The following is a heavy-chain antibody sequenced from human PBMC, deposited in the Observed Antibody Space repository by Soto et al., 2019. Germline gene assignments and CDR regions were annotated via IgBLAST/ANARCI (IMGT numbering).Heavy chain of an antibody. V-gene: IGHV3-33*01. D-gene: IGHD2-8*01. J-gene: IGHJ4*02. Sequence: QVQLVESGGGVVQPGRSLRLSCAASGFTFSSYGMQWVRQAPGKGLEWVAVIWYDGSKTFYADSVKGRFTISRDNSKNTLYLQMSSLRAEDTAVYHCGREIKECTNDRCYGNDWGQGTLVTVSS. CDR3: GREIKECTNDRCYGND. CDR1: GFTFSSYG. CDR2: IWYDGSKT.